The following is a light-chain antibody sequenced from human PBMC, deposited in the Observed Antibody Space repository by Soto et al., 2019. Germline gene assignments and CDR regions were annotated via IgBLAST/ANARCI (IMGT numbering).Light chain of an antibody. CDR2: DAS. Sequence: EIVLTQSPAPLSLSPGESATLSCRASRSVSNYLAWYQQKPGQAPRLLIYDASSRPTDIPARFSGSGSGTDFTLTISSLEPEDSAVYFCQQYTGPPTTFGQGTRLEIK. CDR1: RSVSNY. V-gene: IGKV3-11*01. CDR3: QQYTGPPTT. J-gene: IGKJ5*01.